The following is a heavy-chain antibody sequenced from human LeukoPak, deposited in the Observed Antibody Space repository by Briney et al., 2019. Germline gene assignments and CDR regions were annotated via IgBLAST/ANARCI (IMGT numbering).Heavy chain of an antibody. J-gene: IGHJ4*02. CDR2: ISGSGGST. CDR1: GFTFSSYS. Sequence: GGSLRLSCAASGFTFSSYSMNWVRQAPGKGLEWVSAISGSGGSTYYADSVKGRFTISRDNSKNTLYLQMNSLRAEDTAVYYCASHPFGVVTDDYWGQGTLVTVSS. CDR3: ASHPFGVVTDDY. V-gene: IGHV3-23*01. D-gene: IGHD3-3*01.